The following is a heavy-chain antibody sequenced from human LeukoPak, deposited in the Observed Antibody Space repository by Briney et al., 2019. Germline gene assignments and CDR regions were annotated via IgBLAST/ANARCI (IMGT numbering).Heavy chain of an antibody. CDR3: ARGAGWYEY. V-gene: IGHV4-59*02. CDR1: GGSVSGYY. Sequence: SETLSLTCTVSGGSVSGYYWSWLRQPPGKGLEWIAYISHSGNTNYNPSLKSRVTISKDTSKNQFSLRLNSVTAADTAVYHCARGAGWYEYSGQGTLVPVSS. J-gene: IGHJ4*02. CDR2: ISHSGNT. D-gene: IGHD6-19*01.